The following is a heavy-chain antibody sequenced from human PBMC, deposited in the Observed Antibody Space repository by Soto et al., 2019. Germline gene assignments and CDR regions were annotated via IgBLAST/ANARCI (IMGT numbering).Heavy chain of an antibody. CDR2: ISGSVGST. J-gene: IGHJ4*02. CDR3: AKTPRYRSSSNEFDY. V-gene: IGHV3-23*01. Sequence: GGSLRLSCAASGFTFSSYAMSWVRQAPGKGLEWVSAISGSVGSTYYADSVKGRFTISRDNSKNTLYLQMNSLRAEDTAVYYCAKTPRYRSSSNEFDYWGQGTLVTFSS. D-gene: IGHD6-6*01. CDR1: GFTFSSYA.